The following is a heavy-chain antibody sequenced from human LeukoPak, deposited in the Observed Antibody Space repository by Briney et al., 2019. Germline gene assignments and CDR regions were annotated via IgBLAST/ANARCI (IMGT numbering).Heavy chain of an antibody. CDR1: GFTFSSYW. CDR2: IKQDGSQK. J-gene: IGHJ4*02. CDR3: ARGGTTVTPKNFDF. V-gene: IGHV3-7*01. D-gene: IGHD4-17*01. Sequence: PGGSLRLSCAASGFTFSSYWMSWVRQAPGKRLEWVANIKQDGSQKNYVDSVKGRFTISRDNAKNSLYLQMNSLRAEDTAVYYCARGGTTVTPKNFDFWGQGTLVTVSS.